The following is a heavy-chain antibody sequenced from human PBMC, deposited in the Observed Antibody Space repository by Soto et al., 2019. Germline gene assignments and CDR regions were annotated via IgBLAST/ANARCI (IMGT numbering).Heavy chain of an antibody. CDR3: ARHRWSDYSTYFDH. J-gene: IGHJ4*02. D-gene: IGHD4-17*01. CDR2: IYYSGST. Sequence: QLQLQESGPGLVKPSETLSLTCSVSGGSISSSSYYWGWIRQPPGKGPEWIGSIYYSGSTYYNPSLKSRVTIFVATSTTQFSLKLSSVSAADTAVYYCARHRWSDYSTYFDHWGQGTLVTVSS. V-gene: IGHV4-39*01. CDR1: GGSISSSSYY.